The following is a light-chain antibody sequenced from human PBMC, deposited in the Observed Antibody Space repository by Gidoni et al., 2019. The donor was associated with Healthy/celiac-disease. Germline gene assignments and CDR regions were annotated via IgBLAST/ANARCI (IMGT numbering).Light chain of an antibody. CDR3: AACDDSLSGWV. CDR2: RNN. CDR1: RSNIGSNY. J-gene: IGLJ3*02. V-gene: IGLV1-47*01. Sequence: QSVLTQPPSASGTPGQRVTISCSGSRSNIGSNYVYWYQQLPVTAPKLLIYRNNHRPSWFPDRFSVSNSGTSASLAISGLRSEDEADYYSAACDDSLSGWVFGGWTKLTVL.